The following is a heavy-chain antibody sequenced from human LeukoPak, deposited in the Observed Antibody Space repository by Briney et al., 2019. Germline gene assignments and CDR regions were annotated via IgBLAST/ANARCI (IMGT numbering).Heavy chain of an antibody. J-gene: IGHJ4*02. CDR2: ISGSGGNT. V-gene: IGHV3-23*01. CDR3: AKGMSATSGYLELEY. CDR1: GFTFSSYA. Sequence: PGGSLRLSCAASGFTFSSYAMSWVRQSPGRGLEWVSAISGSGGNTYSADSVKGRCTISRDNSKKTLYLQMNSLRAEDTAVYYCAKGMSATSGYLELEYWGQGTLVIV. D-gene: IGHD3-22*01.